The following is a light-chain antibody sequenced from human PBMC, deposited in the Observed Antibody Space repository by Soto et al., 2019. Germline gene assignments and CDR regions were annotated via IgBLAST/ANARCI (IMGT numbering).Light chain of an antibody. V-gene: IGLV2-23*01. CDR3: CSYAAHRPFYV. CDR2: EGS. Sequence: QSALTQPASVSGSPGQSITVSCTGTSSDIGSYNLVSWYQQHPGKAPKLIIYEGSKRPSGVSNRFSGSKSGYTASLTISWLQAEDEADYYCCSYAAHRPFYVFGSGTKLTVL. J-gene: IGLJ1*01. CDR1: SSDIGSYNL.